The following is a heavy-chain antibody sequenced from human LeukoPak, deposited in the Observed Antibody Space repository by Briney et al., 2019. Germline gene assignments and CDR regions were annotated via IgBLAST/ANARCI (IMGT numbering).Heavy chain of an antibody. CDR3: ARAPAHLAAAGGDFDY. CDR2: INHSGST. V-gene: IGHV4-34*01. CDR1: GGSFSDYY. D-gene: IGHD6-13*01. J-gene: IGHJ4*02. Sequence: SETLSLTCAVYGGSFSDYYWNWIRQPPGKGLEWIGEINHSGSTNYNPSLKSRVTISVDTSKNQFSLKLTSVTAADTAVYYCARAPAHLAAAGGDFDYWGQGTLVTVSP.